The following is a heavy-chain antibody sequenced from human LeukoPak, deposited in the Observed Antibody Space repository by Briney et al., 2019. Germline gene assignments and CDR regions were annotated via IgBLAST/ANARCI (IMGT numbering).Heavy chain of an antibody. V-gene: IGHV3-15*01. J-gene: IGHJ4*02. Sequence: GGSLRLSCAASGFTFTNAWMGWVRQAPGKGLEWVGLIKGKADGGTTDYAAPVEGRFTISRDDSINTVYLQMNSLKTEDTAIYYCTADRPGASGGIDDWGQGTLVTVSS. D-gene: IGHD6-19*01. CDR3: TADRPGASGGIDD. CDR1: GFTFTNAW. CDR2: IKGKADGGTT.